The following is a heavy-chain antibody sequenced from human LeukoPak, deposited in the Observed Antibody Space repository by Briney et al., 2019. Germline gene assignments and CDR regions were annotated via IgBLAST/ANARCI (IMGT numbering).Heavy chain of an antibody. CDR3: ARDTMVRGVIFFPYYYYGMDV. CDR1: GFTFSDYY. V-gene: IGHV3-11*01. CDR2: ISSSGSTI. D-gene: IGHD3-10*01. Sequence: GGSLRLSCAASGFTFSDYYMSWIRQAPGKGLEWVSYISSSGSTIYYADSVKGRFTISRDNAKNSLYLQMNSLRAEDTAVYYCARDTMVRGVIFFPYYYYGMDVWGQGTTVTVSS. J-gene: IGHJ6*02.